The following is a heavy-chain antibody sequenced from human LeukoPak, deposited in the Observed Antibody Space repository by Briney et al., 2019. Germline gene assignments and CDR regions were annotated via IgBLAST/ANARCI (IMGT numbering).Heavy chain of an antibody. Sequence: GGSPRLSCAASGFIFSGDVMHWGRQAPGKGQERVAFIRYDGSNKYYADSVKGRFTISRDNSKNTLYLQMTRLRAEDTAAYSCAKLAAAGFDYWGQGTLVTVSS. CDR1: GFIFSGDV. J-gene: IGHJ4*02. D-gene: IGHD6-13*01. CDR2: IRYDGSNK. CDR3: AKLAAAGFDY. V-gene: IGHV3-30*02.